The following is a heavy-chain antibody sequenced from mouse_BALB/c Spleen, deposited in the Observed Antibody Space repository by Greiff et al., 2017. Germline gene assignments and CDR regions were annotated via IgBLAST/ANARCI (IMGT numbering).Heavy chain of an antibody. CDR1: GFTFSSYT. Sequence: EVQLVESGGGLVKPGGSLKLSCAASGFTFSSYTMSWVRQTPEKRLEWVATISSGGSYTYYPDSVKGRFTISRDNAKNTLYLQMSSLKSEDTAMYYCTRDDYDGYYVDYWGQGTTLTVSS. CDR3: TRDDYDGYYVDY. CDR2: ISSGGSYT. D-gene: IGHD2-3*01. J-gene: IGHJ2*01. V-gene: IGHV5-6-4*01.